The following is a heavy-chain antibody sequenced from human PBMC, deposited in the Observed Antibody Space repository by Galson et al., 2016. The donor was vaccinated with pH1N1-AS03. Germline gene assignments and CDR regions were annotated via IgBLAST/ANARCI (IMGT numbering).Heavy chain of an antibody. CDR3: ARGYCGGGGCHNWGGMDV. D-gene: IGHD2-15*01. CDR2: ISYDEVTE. V-gene: IGHV3-30*03. J-gene: IGHJ6*02. Sequence: SLRLSCAASGFTFSRYPIHWVRQAPGKGLEWEALISYDEVTEHYADSVKGRVTISRDNFKNTVYLQMNSLRADDTAVYYCARGYCGGGGCHNWGGMDVWGQGTTVTVSS. CDR1: GFTFSRYP.